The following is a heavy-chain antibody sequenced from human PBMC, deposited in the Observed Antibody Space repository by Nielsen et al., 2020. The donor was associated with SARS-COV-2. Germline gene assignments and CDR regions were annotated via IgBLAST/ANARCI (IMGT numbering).Heavy chain of an antibody. J-gene: IGHJ6*02. CDR2: ISYDGANE. V-gene: IGHV3-30-3*01. CDR1: GFTFSNYA. CDR3: ASPAQGSSGTYYYYGLDV. Sequence: GESLKISCAASGFTFSNYAMVWVRQAPGKGLEWVAIISYDGANEYYAGSVKGRFTISRDNSKNTLYLQMNSLRTEDTAVYYCASPAQGSSGTYYYYGLDVWGQGTTVTVSS. D-gene: IGHD1-26*01.